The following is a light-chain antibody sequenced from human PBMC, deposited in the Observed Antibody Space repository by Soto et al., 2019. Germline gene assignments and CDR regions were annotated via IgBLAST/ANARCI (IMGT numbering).Light chain of an antibody. J-gene: IGKJ2*01. CDR3: QQYNNWPPYT. Sequence: EIGMTQSPATLSVSPGERATLSCRASQSVSSNLAWYQQKPGQAPRPLIYGASSRATGIPARFSGSGSGTEFTLTISSLQSEDFAVHYCQQYNNWPPYTFGQGTKLEMK. V-gene: IGKV3-15*01. CDR2: GAS. CDR1: QSVSSN.